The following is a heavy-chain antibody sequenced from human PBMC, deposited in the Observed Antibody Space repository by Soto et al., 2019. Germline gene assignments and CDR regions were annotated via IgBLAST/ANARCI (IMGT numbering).Heavy chain of an antibody. CDR2: IYWDDDK. Sequence: QITLKESGPTLVKPTQTLTLTCTFSGFSLSTSGVGVGWIRQPTGKALEWLALIYWDDDKRYSPSLKSRLTITKDTSKKQVVLTMTSMDPVDTATYDCAHRPISGWYDGFDYWGQGTLVTVSS. D-gene: IGHD6-19*01. CDR1: GFSLSTSGVG. CDR3: AHRPISGWYDGFDY. V-gene: IGHV2-5*02. J-gene: IGHJ4*02.